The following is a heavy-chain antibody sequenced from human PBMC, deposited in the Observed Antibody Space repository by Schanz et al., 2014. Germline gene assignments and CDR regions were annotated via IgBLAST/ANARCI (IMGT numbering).Heavy chain of an antibody. V-gene: IGHV1-8*01. D-gene: IGHD6-19*01. J-gene: IGHJ4*02. CDR2: MNPDSGNT. CDR3: ARDLISSGWYG. Sequence: VQLVQSGAEVKRPGASVRVSCKASGYTFTSYDFNWVRQAPGQGLEWMGWMNPDSGNTGYAQKFQGWVTMTRDTSISTAYMELRSLRSDDTAVYYCARDLISSGWYGWGQGTLVTVSS. CDR1: GYTFTSYD.